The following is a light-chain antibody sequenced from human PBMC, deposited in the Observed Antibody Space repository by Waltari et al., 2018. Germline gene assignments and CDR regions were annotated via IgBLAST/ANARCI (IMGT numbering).Light chain of an antibody. CDR3: CSYAGNHIYV. CDR1: SRDVGSYHL. V-gene: IGLV2-23*01. Sequence: QSALTQPASVSGSPGQSITISCNGTSRDVGSYHLFLWYQHHPGKAPKLLIYGDNRRPSGISNRFSGSKSGNTASLTISGLQAEDEADYYCCSYAGNHIYVIGTGTKVPVL. J-gene: IGLJ1*01. CDR2: GDN.